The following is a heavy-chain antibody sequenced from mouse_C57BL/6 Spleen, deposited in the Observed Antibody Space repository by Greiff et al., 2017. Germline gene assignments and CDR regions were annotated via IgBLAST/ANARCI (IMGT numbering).Heavy chain of an antibody. CDR3: GRGVTTGEVDAMDY. D-gene: IGHD1-1*01. CDR2: IYPGDGDT. Sequence: QVQLLQSGAELVKPGASVKISCKASGYAFTSYWMNWVKQRPGRGLEWIGQIYPGDGDTNYNGKFKGKATLTADKPSRTAYMQLSSRTSEESAVDFCGRGVTTGEVDAMDYWGQGTSVTVSS. J-gene: IGHJ4*01. CDR1: GYAFTSYW. V-gene: IGHV1-80*01.